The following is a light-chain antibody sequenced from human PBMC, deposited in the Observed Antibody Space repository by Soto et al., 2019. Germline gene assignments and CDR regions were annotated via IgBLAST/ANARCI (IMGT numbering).Light chain of an antibody. V-gene: IGLV3-1*01. Sequence: SYELTQPPSVSVSPGQTASITCSGDKLGNKYVSWYQQKPGQSPVLVIFQDTKRPSGIPERFSGSNSGNTATLTISGTQAMDEADYYCQAWDISTVVFGGGTNSPS. CDR3: QAWDISTVV. CDR2: QDT. J-gene: IGLJ2*01. CDR1: KLGNKY.